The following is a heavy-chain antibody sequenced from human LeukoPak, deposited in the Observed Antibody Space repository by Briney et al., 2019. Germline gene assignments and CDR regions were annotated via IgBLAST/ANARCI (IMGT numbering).Heavy chain of an antibody. Sequence: SETLSLTRAVSYGSIRSNSYYWGWIRQPPGKGLEWIGSVYYSGSTYYKPSLKSRVTISVDTSKNHFSLKLTSVTAADTAVYYCARGVIAAGGNDFDYWGQGTLVTVSS. J-gene: IGHJ4*02. CDR3: ARGVIAAGGNDFDY. D-gene: IGHD6-13*01. V-gene: IGHV4-39*02. CDR1: YGSIRSNSYY. CDR2: VYYSGST.